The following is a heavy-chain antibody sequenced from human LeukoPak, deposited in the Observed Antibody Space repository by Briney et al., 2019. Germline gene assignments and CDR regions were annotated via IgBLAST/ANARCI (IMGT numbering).Heavy chain of an antibody. CDR3: AKATDYYGSGSNYYYYYYMDV. V-gene: IGHV3-23*01. D-gene: IGHD3-10*01. CDR2: ISGSGGST. CDR1: GFSFSSYG. Sequence: GGSLRLSCAASGFSFSSYGMSWVRQAPGKGLEWVSAISGSGGSTYYADSVKGRFTISRDNSKNTLYLQMNSLRAEDTAVYYCAKATDYYGSGSNYYYYYYMDVWGKGTTVTVSS. J-gene: IGHJ6*03.